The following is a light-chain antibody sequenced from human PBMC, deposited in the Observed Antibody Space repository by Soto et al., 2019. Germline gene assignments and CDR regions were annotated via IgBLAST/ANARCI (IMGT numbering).Light chain of an antibody. Sequence: EVVLTQSPVTLSLSPGEKASLPSRASQFFSSYLACYQQIPGQPPRLLIYDSTNRAAGIPARFSGSRSGTDFTLTISSVEPEDFAMYYCHQRNQFGQGTRLEIK. V-gene: IGKV3-11*01. CDR3: HQRNQ. CDR1: QFFSSY. J-gene: IGKJ5*01. CDR2: DST.